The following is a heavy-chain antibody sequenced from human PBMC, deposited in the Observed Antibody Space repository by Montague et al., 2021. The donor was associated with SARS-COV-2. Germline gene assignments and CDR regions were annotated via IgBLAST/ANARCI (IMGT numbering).Heavy chain of an antibody. CDR3: ARSHYDILTGYYTVFDY. CDR2: IDWDXDK. D-gene: IGHD3-9*01. Sequence: PALVKPTQTLTLTCTFSGFSLSTSGMCVSWIRQPQGKALEWLALIDWDXDKYYSTSLKTRLTISKDTSKNQVVLTMTNMDPVDTATYYCARSHYDILTGYYTVFDYWGQGTLVTVSS. V-gene: IGHV2-70*01. CDR1: GFSLSTSGMC. J-gene: IGHJ4*02.